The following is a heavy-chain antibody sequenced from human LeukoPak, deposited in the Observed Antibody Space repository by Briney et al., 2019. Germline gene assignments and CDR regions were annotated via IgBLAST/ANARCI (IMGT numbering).Heavy chain of an antibody. Sequence: GGSLRLSCAASGFTFSSYGMHWVRQAPGKGLEWVAFIRYDGSIKYFADSVKGRFTISRDNSKNTLYLQMNSLRAEDTAVYYCARDRKGRLDYWGQGTLVTASS. D-gene: IGHD1-14*01. CDR3: ARDRKGRLDY. V-gene: IGHV3-30*02. CDR1: GFTFSSYG. CDR2: IRYDGSIK. J-gene: IGHJ4*02.